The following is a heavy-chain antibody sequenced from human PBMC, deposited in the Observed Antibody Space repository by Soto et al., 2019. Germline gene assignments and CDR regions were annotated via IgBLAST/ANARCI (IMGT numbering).Heavy chain of an antibody. CDR1: GFTFSSYS. J-gene: IGHJ3*02. CDR3: ARDKEVVVVAAEHDAFDI. V-gene: IGHV3-48*01. Sequence: GGSLRLSCAASGFTFSSYSMNWVRQAPGKGLEWVSYISSSSSTIYYADSVKGRFTISRDNAKNSLYLQMNSLRAEDTAVYYCARDKEVVVVAAEHDAFDIWGQGTMVTVSS. CDR2: ISSSSSTI. D-gene: IGHD2-15*01.